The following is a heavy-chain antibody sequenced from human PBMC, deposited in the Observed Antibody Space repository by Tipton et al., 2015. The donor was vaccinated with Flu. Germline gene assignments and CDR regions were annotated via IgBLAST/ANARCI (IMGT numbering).Heavy chain of an antibody. V-gene: IGHV4-4*07. Sequence: TLSLTCTVSGGSISSYYWSWIRQPAGKGLEWIGRIYTSGSTNYNPSPKSRVTMSVGTSKNQFSLKLSSVTAADTAVYYCARDFYDSSGYPRFDPWGQGTLVTVSS. CDR1: GGSISSYY. CDR2: IYTSGST. J-gene: IGHJ5*02. D-gene: IGHD3-22*01. CDR3: ARDFYDSSGYPRFDP.